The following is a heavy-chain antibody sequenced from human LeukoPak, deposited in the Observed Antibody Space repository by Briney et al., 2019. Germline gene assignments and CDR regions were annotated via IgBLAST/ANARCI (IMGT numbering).Heavy chain of an antibody. CDR2: ISASGGRT. Sequence: PGGSLRLSCAASGFTFSTSAMSWVRQTPEKGLQWVSAISASGGRTYYSDSVKGHFTISRDSSNSTLYLQMDSLRAEDSAVYFCARDPVSATGSYYFGSWGQGTLATVSS. J-gene: IGHJ4*02. CDR1: GFTFSTSA. CDR3: ARDPVSATGSYYFGS. D-gene: IGHD3-10*01. V-gene: IGHV3-23*01.